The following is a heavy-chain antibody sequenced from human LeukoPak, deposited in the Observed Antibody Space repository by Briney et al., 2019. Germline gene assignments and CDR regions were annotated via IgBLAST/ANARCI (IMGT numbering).Heavy chain of an antibody. D-gene: IGHD2-15*01. CDR1: GGSFSDYY. CDR2: INHSGST. V-gene: IGHV4-34*01. CDR3: ARDMILGYCSGGSCYNDFYPADDY. J-gene: IGHJ4*02. Sequence: SETLSLTCAVYGGSFSDYYWSWIRQPPGKGLEWIGEINHSGSTNYNPSLKSRVTISVDTSKHQFSLKLSSVTAADTAVYYCARDMILGYCSGGSCYNDFYPADDYWRQGTLVTVSS.